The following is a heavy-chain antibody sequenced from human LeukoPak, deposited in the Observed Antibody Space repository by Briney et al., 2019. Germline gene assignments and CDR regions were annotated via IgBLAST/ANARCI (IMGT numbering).Heavy chain of an antibody. CDR2: ISAYNGNT. Sequence: ASVKVSCKASGYTFTSYGISWVRQAPGQGLEWMGWISAYNGNTNYAQKLQGRVTMSTDTSTSTAYMEPRSLRSDDTAVYYCARFIGYCSGGSCYDFYMDVWGKGTTVTVSS. CDR1: GYTFTSYG. D-gene: IGHD2-15*01. J-gene: IGHJ6*03. CDR3: ARFIGYCSGGSCYDFYMDV. V-gene: IGHV1-18*01.